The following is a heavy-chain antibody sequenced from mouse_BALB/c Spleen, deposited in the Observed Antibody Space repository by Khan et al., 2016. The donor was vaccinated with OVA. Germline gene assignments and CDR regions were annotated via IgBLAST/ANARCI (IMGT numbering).Heavy chain of an antibody. V-gene: IGHV3-2*02. J-gene: IGHJ2*01. D-gene: IGHD1-1*01. CDR2: ISYSGST. Sequence: VQLQESGPGLVKPSQSLSLTCTVTGYSITSDYAWNWIRQFPGNKLEWMGYISYSGSTSYNPSLKSRISITRDTSKNQFFLQLNSVTTEDTATYDGARSVTITTVVATDFDYWGQGTTLTVSS. CDR3: ARSVTITTVVATDFDY. CDR1: GYSITSDYA.